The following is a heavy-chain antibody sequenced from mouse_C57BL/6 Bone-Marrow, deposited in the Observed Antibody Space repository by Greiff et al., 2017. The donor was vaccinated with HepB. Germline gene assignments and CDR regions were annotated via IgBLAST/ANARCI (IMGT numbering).Heavy chain of an antibody. CDR1: GYTFTSYG. CDR3: ARYTSVVAYAMDY. V-gene: IGHV1-81*01. D-gene: IGHD1-1*01. J-gene: IGHJ4*01. Sequence: QVQLQQSGAELARPGASVKLSCKASGYTFTSYGISWVKQRTGQGLEWIGEIYPRSGNTYYNEKFKGKATLTADKSSSTAYMELRSLTSEDSAVYFCARYTSVVAYAMDYWGQGTSVTVSA. CDR2: IYPRSGNT.